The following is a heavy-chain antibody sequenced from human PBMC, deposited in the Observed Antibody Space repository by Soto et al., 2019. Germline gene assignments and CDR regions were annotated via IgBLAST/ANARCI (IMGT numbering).Heavy chain of an antibody. CDR2: IYYSGST. V-gene: IGHV4-31*03. J-gene: IGHJ6*02. D-gene: IGHD2-15*01. CDR1: GGSISSGDYN. CDR3: ARGSSGPNGIDV. Sequence: QVQLQESGPGLVKASQTLSLTCTVSGGSISSGDYNWSWIRQHPGKGLEWIGYIYYSGSTYYNPSLKSRVDISLDTSKNQFSLKLSSVTAADTAVYYCARGSSGPNGIDVWGLGTTVTVSS.